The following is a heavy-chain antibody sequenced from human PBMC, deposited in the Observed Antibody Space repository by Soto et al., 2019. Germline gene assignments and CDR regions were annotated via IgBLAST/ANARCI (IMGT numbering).Heavy chain of an antibody. V-gene: IGHV1-46*03. Sequence: QVQLVQSGAEVKKPGASVKVSCKASGNTFSNYYIHWVRQAPGQWLEWMGTINPSGGHTTYAQKFLGRVTMTRDTSTSTLYMELTSLRSEDTAVYYCARGGHVVVVTAAFDYWVQGTLVTVSS. J-gene: IGHJ4*02. CDR1: GNTFSNYY. D-gene: IGHD2-21*02. CDR2: INPSGGHT. CDR3: ARGGHVVVVTAAFDY.